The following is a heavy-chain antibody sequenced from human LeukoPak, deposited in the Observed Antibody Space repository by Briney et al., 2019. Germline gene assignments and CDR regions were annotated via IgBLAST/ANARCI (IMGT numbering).Heavy chain of an antibody. CDR1: GFTFSSYS. V-gene: IGHV3-21*01. D-gene: IGHD5-18*01. CDR3: AMDSYGPDDY. Sequence: GGSLRLSCAASGFTFSSYSMNWVRQAPGKGLEWVSSISSSSSYIYYADSVKGRFTISRDNVKNSLYLQMNSLRGEDTGVYYCAMDSYGPDDYWGQGTLVTVSS. CDR2: ISSSSSYI. J-gene: IGHJ4*02.